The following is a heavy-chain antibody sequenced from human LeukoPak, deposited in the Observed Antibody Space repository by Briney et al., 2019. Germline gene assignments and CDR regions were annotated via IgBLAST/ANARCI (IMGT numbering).Heavy chain of an antibody. CDR1: GYTFTGYY. Sequence: ASVKVSCKASGYTFTGYYMHWVRQAPGQGLEWMGWINPNSGSTNYAQKFQGRVTMTRDTSISTAYMELSRLRSDDTAVYYCARGCNYPLDWFDPWGQGTLVTVSS. J-gene: IGHJ5*02. CDR2: INPNSGST. V-gene: IGHV1-2*02. D-gene: IGHD4-4*01. CDR3: ARGCNYPLDWFDP.